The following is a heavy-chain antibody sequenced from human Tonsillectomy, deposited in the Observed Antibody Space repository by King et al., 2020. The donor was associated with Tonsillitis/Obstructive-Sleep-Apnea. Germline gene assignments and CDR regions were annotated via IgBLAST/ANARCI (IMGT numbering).Heavy chain of an antibody. Sequence: QLVQSGPEVKKPGSSVKVSCKAPGGTFSSYAISWVRQAPGQGLEWMGGIIPIVGVANYAQNFQGRVTITADKSTRTAYMELSSLRSEDTAVYYCARGTYYDSSGYYHFDYWGQGTLVTVSS. D-gene: IGHD3-22*01. J-gene: IGHJ4*02. CDR2: IIPIVGVA. CDR1: GGTFSSYA. CDR3: ARGTYYDSSGYYHFDY. V-gene: IGHV1-69*10.